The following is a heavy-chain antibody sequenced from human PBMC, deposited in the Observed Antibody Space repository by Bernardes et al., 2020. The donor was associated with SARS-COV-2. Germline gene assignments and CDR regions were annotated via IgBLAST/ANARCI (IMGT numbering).Heavy chain of an antibody. CDR2: ITGTSGTT. V-gene: IGHV3-23*01. J-gene: IGHJ6*02. Sequence: GGSLRLSCAASGFSLTNYAMSWVRQAPGKGLEWVSSITGTSGTTSYADSVKGRFTISRDKSQNTVFLQMSDLSADDTAVYYCTKAPGVSSVGYYYGMDVWGQGTTVTVSS. CDR3: TKAPGVSSVGYYYGMDV. D-gene: IGHD3-10*01. CDR1: GFSLTNYA.